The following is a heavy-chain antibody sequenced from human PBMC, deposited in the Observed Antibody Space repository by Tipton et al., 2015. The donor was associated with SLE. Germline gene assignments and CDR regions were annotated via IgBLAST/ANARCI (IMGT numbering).Heavy chain of an antibody. D-gene: IGHD1-26*01. CDR2: LYTTGST. Sequence: TLSLTCTVSGGSITTGSYYWSWIRQPAGKGLEWIGRLYTTGSTYYNPSLKSRVSMSVDTSKNQFSLRLSSLTAADTAVYYCARGGGSYYDYWGQGTLVTVSS. V-gene: IGHV4-61*02. CDR1: GGSITTGSYY. CDR3: ARGGGSYYDY. J-gene: IGHJ4*02.